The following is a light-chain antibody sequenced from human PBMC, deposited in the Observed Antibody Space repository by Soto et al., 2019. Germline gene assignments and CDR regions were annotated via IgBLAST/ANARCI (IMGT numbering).Light chain of an antibody. CDR1: QSISSW. Sequence: DIQMTQSPSTLSASVGDRVTITCRASQSISSWLAWYQQKPGKAPKLLIYKASSLESGVPSRFSGSGSGTEFTLTISSLQPDDFETYYCQQYNSYSEAFGKW. J-gene: IGKJ5*01. V-gene: IGKV1-5*03. CDR3: QQYNSYSEA. CDR2: KAS.